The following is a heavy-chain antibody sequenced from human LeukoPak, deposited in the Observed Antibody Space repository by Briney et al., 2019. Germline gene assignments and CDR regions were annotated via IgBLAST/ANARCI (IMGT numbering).Heavy chain of an antibody. Sequence: PGGSLRLSCAAPGFISNTYVMSWVRQAPGKGLEWVGRIKSKTDGGTTDYAAPVKGRFTISRDDSKSTLYLQMNSLKTEDTAVYYCTTDHPGGHWGQGTLVTVSS. CDR2: IKSKTDGGTT. CDR3: TTDHPGGH. J-gene: IGHJ4*02. D-gene: IGHD3-16*01. CDR1: GFISNTYV. V-gene: IGHV3-15*01.